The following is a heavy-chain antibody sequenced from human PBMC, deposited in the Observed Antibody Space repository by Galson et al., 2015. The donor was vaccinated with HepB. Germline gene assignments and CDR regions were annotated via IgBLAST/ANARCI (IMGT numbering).Heavy chain of an antibody. V-gene: IGHV3-9*01. Sequence: SLRLSCAASGFTFDDYAMHWVRQAPGKGLGWVSGISWNSGSIGYADSVKGRFTISRDNAKNSLYLQMNSLRAEDTALYYCAKSYYGSGSPLVDYWGQGTLVTVSS. CDR1: GFTFDDYA. J-gene: IGHJ4*02. CDR2: ISWNSGSI. D-gene: IGHD3-10*01. CDR3: AKSYYGSGSPLVDY.